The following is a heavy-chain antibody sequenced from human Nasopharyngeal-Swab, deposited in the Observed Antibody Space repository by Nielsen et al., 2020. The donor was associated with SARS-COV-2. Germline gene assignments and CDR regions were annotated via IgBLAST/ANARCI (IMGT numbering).Heavy chain of an antibody. CDR1: GFSFSNSD. V-gene: IGHV3-21*01. Sequence: GESLKISCAASGFSFSNSDMNWVRQAPGKGLEWVSSIRSSSTYIDYADSVKGRFTISRDNAKNSLYLQMNSLRAEDTAVYYCARENNYGSPAAFDIWGQGTMVTVSS. CDR3: ARENNYGSPAAFDI. D-gene: IGHD3-10*01. J-gene: IGHJ3*02. CDR2: IRSSSTYI.